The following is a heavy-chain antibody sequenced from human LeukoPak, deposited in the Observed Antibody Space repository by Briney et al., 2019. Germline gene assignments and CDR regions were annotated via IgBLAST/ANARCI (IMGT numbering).Heavy chain of an antibody. V-gene: IGHV4-34*01. CDR1: GGSFSGYY. Sequence: SETLSLTCAVSGGSFSGYYWSWIRQPPGKGLERMGEINHSGSTNYNPSPKSRVTISVDTSKNQFSLKLSSVTAADTAVYYCARGMGRWDRRGYSYGPYRGNFDYWGQGTLVTVSS. D-gene: IGHD5-18*01. CDR2: INHSGST. J-gene: IGHJ4*02. CDR3: ARGMGRWDRRGYSYGPYRGNFDY.